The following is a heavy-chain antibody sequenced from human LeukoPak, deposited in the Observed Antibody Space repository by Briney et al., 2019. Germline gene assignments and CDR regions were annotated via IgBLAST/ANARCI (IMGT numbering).Heavy chain of an antibody. CDR2: IYYSGST. CDR3: ARMARIGYFDY. J-gene: IGHJ4*02. D-gene: IGHD5-24*01. CDR1: GGSISSSSYY. V-gene: IGHV4-39*01. Sequence: SETLSLTRTVSGGSISSSSYYWGWIRQPPGKGLEWIGNIYYSGSTYYNPSLKSRVTISVDTSKNQFSLKVTSVTAADTAVYYCARMARIGYFDYWGQGALVTVSS.